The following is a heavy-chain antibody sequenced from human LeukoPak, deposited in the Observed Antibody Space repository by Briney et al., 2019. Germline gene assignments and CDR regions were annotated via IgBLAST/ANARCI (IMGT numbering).Heavy chain of an antibody. CDR2: INLNSRGT. CDR3: ARTAAAGISLGY. D-gene: IGHD6-13*01. V-gene: IGHV1-2*02. CDR1: GYTFTDYY. J-gene: IGHJ4*02. Sequence: ASVTVSCTASGYTFTDYYMHWVRQAPGQGLEWMGWINLNSRGTNYAQKFQGRVTITRDTSISTAYMELNRLRCDDTAVYYGARTAAAGISLGYWGQGTLVTVS.